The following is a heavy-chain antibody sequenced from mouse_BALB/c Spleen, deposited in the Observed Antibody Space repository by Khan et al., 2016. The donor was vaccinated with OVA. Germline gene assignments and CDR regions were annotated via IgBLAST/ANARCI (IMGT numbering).Heavy chain of an antibody. V-gene: IGHV1S41*01. J-gene: IGHJ4*01. CDR1: GYTFTSYW. Sequence: DLVKPGASVKLSCKASGYTFTSYWINWIKQRPGQGLEWVGHIGPGSGNPYYNEVFKGKTTLTVDTSSSTVYIQLSTLSSEDSAVSSCVRSNDDGNGLYAIDYWAQGTSVTVSS. D-gene: IGHD1-1*01. CDR3: VRSNDDGNGLYAIDY. CDR2: IGPGSGNP.